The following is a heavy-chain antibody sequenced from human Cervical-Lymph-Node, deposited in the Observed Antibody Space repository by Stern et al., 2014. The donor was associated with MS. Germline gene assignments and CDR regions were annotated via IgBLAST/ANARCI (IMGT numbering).Heavy chain of an antibody. CDR1: GYTFTNYA. V-gene: IGHV7-4-1*02. Sequence: QVQLVQSGSELKKPGASVKVSCKASGYTFTNYAMNWVRQAPGQGLEWMGWIKPNTGNSTYAQEFTGRVVFSLDTSVSTAYLQISSLKAEDTAVYYCARDFVDTAMVTRSDYLGFWGQGTLVTVSS. D-gene: IGHD5-18*01. CDR3: ARDFVDTAMVTRSDYLGF. J-gene: IGHJ4*02. CDR2: IKPNTGNS.